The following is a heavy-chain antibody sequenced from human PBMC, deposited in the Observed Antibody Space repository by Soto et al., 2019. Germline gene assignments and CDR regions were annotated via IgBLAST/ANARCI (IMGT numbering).Heavy chain of an antibody. J-gene: IGHJ2*01. D-gene: IGHD6-19*01. CDR2: ISGSGGST. V-gene: IGHV3-23*01. Sequence: EVQLLESGGGLVQPGGSLRLSCAASGFTFSSYAMSWVRQAPGKGLEWVSAISGSGGSTYYADSVKGRFTISRDNSKNTLYLQMNSLRAEDTAVYYCAKDAKEQWLGSYWYFDLWGRGTLVTVSS. CDR3: AKDAKEQWLGSYWYFDL. CDR1: GFTFSSYA.